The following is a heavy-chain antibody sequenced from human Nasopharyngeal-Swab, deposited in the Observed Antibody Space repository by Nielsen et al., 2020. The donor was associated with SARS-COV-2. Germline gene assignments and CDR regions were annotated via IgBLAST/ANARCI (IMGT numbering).Heavy chain of an antibody. CDR2: MNPNGGNA. V-gene: IGHV1-8*01. CDR3: AAAHSGYDGENWFDP. D-gene: IGHD5-12*01. Sequence: ASVKVSCKASGYTFTSSDINWVRQATGQRLEWMGWMNPNGGNAGYAQKFQGRVTMTRDTSISTAYMELSSLTSEDTAVYYCAAAHSGYDGENWFDPWGQGTLVTVSS. CDR1: GYTFTSSD. J-gene: IGHJ5*02.